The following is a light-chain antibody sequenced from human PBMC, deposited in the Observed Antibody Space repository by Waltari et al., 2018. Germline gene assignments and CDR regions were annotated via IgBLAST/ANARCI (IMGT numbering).Light chain of an antibody. CDR3: QQYFLTPT. CDR1: RTLLYSSNNKNY. Sequence: DIVMTQSPDSLAVSLGERATLNCTSRRTLLYSSNNKNYLAWYQQKPGQPPKLLFYWASTRESGVPDRFSGGGSGTDFTLTISSLQAEDVAVYYCQQYFLTPTFGLGTRVEVK. CDR2: WAS. V-gene: IGKV4-1*01. J-gene: IGKJ1*01.